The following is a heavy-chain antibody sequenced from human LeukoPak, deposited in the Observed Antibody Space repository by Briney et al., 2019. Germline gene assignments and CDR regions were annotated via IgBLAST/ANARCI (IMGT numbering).Heavy chain of an antibody. CDR1: GFTFSNAW. Sequence: GGSLRLSCAPSGFTFSNAWMSWVRQAPGKGLEWVGRIKSKTDGDTTDYAAPVKGRFTISRDGSKNTLYLQMNSLKTEDTAVYYCTTDRYCSGGSCYGRGVYYYYMDVWGKGTTATVSS. J-gene: IGHJ6*03. CDR2: IKSKTDGDTT. V-gene: IGHV3-15*01. D-gene: IGHD2-15*01. CDR3: TTDRYCSGGSCYGRGVYYYYMDV.